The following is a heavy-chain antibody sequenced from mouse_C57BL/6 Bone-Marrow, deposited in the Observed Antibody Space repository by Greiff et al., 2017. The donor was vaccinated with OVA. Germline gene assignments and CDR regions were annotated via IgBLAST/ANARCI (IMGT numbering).Heavy chain of an antibody. V-gene: IGHV5-4*01. CDR2: ISDGGSYT. Sequence: EVKVVESGGGLVKPGGSLKLSCAASGFTFSSYAMSWVRQTPEKRLEWVATISDGGSYTYYPDNVKGRFTISRDNAKNNLYLQMSHLKSEDTAMYYCARDLVYPFAYWGQGTLVTVSA. CDR1: GFTFSSYA. J-gene: IGHJ3*01. CDR3: ARDLVYPFAY.